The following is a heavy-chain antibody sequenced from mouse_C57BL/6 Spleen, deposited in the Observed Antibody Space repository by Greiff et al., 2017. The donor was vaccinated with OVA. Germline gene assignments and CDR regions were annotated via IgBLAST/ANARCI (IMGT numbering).Heavy chain of an antibody. D-gene: IGHD2-2*01. Sequence: QVQLQQPGAELVMPGASVKLSCKASGYTFTSYWMHWVKQRPGQGLEWIGEIDPSDSYTNYNQKFKGKSTLTVDKSSSTAYMQLSSLTSEDSAVYYCARLGGGYDGGLAYWGQGTLVTVSA. CDR3: ARLGGGYDGGLAY. CDR1: GYTFTSYW. V-gene: IGHV1-69*01. CDR2: IDPSDSYT. J-gene: IGHJ3*01.